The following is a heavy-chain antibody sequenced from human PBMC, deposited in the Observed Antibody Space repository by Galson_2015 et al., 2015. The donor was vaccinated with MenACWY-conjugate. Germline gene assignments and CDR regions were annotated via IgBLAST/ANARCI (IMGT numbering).Heavy chain of an antibody. D-gene: IGHD3-10*01. Sequence: SLRLSCAVSGFTFSSYWMSWVRQAPGKGLEWVANIKQDGREKNYVDSVKGRFTISRDNAGNSVYLQMDSLRVEDTAVYYCAKGWFAMDVWGQGTTVTVSS. CDR1: GFTFSSYW. V-gene: IGHV3-7*03. CDR3: AKGWFAMDV. J-gene: IGHJ6*02. CDR2: IKQDGREK.